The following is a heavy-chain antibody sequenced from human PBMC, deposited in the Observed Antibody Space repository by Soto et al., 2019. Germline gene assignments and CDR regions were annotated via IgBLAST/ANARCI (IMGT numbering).Heavy chain of an antibody. Sequence: EVQLLESGGDLAQPVGSLRLICAASGFTFSNYAMTWVRQSPGKGLEWVSTITSAGSTFYGDTVKGRFTISRDNSKSTLYLQVNSLGAEDTAVYYCAKTDKFHSQSSGWANRFDSWGQGTLVTVSS. D-gene: IGHD6-19*01. V-gene: IGHV3-23*01. CDR1: GFTFSNYA. J-gene: IGHJ4*02. CDR2: ITSAGST. CDR3: AKTDKFHSQSSGWANRFDS.